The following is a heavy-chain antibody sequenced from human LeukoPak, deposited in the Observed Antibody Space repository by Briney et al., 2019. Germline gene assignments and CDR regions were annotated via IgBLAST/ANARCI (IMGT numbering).Heavy chain of an antibody. Sequence: KPSGTLSLTCTVSGGSISSYYWSWIRQPPGKGLEWIGYIYYSGSTNYNPSLKSRVTISVDTSKNQFSLKLSSVTAADTAVYYCARDGRVGTFQHWGQGTLVTVSS. CDR3: ARDGRVGTFQH. V-gene: IGHV4-59*01. CDR1: GGSISSYY. CDR2: IYYSGST. J-gene: IGHJ1*01. D-gene: IGHD1-26*01.